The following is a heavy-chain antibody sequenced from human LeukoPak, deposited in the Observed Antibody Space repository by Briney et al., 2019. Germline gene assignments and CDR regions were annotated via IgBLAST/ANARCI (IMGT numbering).Heavy chain of an antibody. CDR3: TRDNGGDWYAFDI. Sequence: PSETLSLTCTVSGGSISSYYWSWVRQPAGKGLEWIGRIYTSGSTNYNPSLKSRVTMSVDTSKNQFSLKLSSVSAADTALYYCTRDNGGDWYAFDIWGQGTVVTVSS. V-gene: IGHV4-4*07. J-gene: IGHJ3*02. D-gene: IGHD2-21*02. CDR1: GGSISSYY. CDR2: IYTSGST.